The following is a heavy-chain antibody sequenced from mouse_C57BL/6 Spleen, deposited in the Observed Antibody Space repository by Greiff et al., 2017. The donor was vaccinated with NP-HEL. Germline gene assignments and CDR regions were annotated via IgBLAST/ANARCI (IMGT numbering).Heavy chain of an antibody. CDR2: IDPSDSET. CDR3: ARGDYYGSSLFAY. CDR1: GYTFTSYW. Sequence: QVQLQQSGAELVRPGSSVKLSCKASGYTFTSYWMHWVKQRPIQGLEWIGNIDPSDSETHYNQKFKDKATLTVDKSSSTAYMQLSSLTSEDSAVYYCARGDYYGSSLFAYWGQGTLVTVSA. D-gene: IGHD1-1*01. J-gene: IGHJ3*01. V-gene: IGHV1-52*01.